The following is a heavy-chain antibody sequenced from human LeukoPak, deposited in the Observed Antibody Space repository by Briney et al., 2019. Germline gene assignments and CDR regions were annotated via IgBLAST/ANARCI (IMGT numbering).Heavy chain of an antibody. Sequence: GASVKVSCKASGYTFTGYYMHWVRQAPGQGLEWMGWINPNSGGTNYARKFQGRVTMTRDTSISTAYMELSRLRSDDTAVYYCARGVRYGSGSYHDYWGQGTLVTVSS. CDR2: INPNSGGT. CDR3: ARGVRYGSGSYHDY. D-gene: IGHD3-10*01. V-gene: IGHV1-2*02. CDR1: GYTFTGYY. J-gene: IGHJ4*02.